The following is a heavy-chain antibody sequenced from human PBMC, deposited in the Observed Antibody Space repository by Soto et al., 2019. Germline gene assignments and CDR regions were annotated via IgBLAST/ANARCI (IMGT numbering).Heavy chain of an antibody. CDR3: ARSVCTNGVCRAVDY. CDR1: GGTFSSYT. J-gene: IGHJ4*02. Sequence: QVQLVQSGAEVKKPGSSVKVSCKASGGTFSSYTISWVRQAPGQGLEWMGRIIPILGIANYAQKFQGRVTITADKSTSTAYMELSSLRSEDTAVYYCARSVCTNGVCRAVDYWGQGTLVTVSS. D-gene: IGHD2-8*01. V-gene: IGHV1-69*02. CDR2: IIPILGIA.